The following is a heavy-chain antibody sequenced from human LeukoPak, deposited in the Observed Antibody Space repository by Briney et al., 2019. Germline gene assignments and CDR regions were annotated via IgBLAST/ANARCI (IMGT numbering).Heavy chain of an antibody. CDR1: GDSVSSNSAA. CDR3: ARASYTITTYYFDY. Sequence: SQTRSLTCAISGDSVSSNSAAWNWIRQSPSRGLEWLGRTYYRSEWYNDYAVSVKSRITVNPDTSKNQFSLQLNSVTPEDTAVYYCARASYTITTYYFDYWGQGTLVTVSS. V-gene: IGHV6-1*01. CDR2: TYYRSEWYN. D-gene: IGHD4-11*01. J-gene: IGHJ4*02.